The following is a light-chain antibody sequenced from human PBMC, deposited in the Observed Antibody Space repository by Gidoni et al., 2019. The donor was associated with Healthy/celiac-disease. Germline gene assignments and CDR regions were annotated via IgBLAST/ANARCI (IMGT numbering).Light chain of an antibody. Sequence: DIQMTHSPSSLSASVGDRVTITCRASQSISSYLNWYQQKPGKAPKLLIYAASSWQSGVPSRFSGSGSGTDFTLTISSRQQEDFATYYCQQSDSTPPITFGQXTRLEIK. V-gene: IGKV1-39*01. CDR3: QQSDSTPPIT. CDR2: AAS. J-gene: IGKJ5*01. CDR1: QSISSY.